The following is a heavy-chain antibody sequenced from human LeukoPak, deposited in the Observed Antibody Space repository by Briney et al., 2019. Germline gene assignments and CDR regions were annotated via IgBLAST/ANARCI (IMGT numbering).Heavy chain of an antibody. CDR2: MYSGGST. Sequence: GGSLRLSCAASGFTVSSNYMSWVRQAPGTGLEWLSVMYSGGSTYYADSVKGRFTISRDNSKTTLYLQMNSLRAEDTAVAYYLTYISVTHYDSSGYYTPRSGSWGWGTLITVSS. J-gene: IGHJ4*02. CDR3: LTYISVTHYDSSGYYTPRSGS. CDR1: GFTVSSNY. D-gene: IGHD3-22*01. V-gene: IGHV3-53*05.